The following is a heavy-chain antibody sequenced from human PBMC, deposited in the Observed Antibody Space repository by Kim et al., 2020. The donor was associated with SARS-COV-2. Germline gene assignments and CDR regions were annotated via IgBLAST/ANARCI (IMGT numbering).Heavy chain of an antibody. CDR1: GYTFTSYA. V-gene: IGHV1-3*01. Sequence: ASVKVSCKASGYTFTSYAMHWVRQAPGQRLEWMGWINAGNGNTKYSQKFQGRVTITRDTSASTAYMELSSLRSEDTAVYYCARDLYTIFGVVNWYFDLWGRGTLVTVSS. D-gene: IGHD3-3*01. CDR3: ARDLYTIFGVVNWYFDL. J-gene: IGHJ2*01. CDR2: INAGNGNT.